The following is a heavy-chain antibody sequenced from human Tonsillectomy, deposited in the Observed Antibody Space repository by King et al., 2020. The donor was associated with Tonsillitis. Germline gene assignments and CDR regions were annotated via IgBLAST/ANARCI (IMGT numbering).Heavy chain of an antibody. CDR1: GDSVSRNSAA. V-gene: IGHV6-1*01. CDR3: VRDELELRNNYYYYYGMDV. CDR2: TYYRSNWYN. Sequence: VQLQQSGPGLVKPSQTLSLTCAISGDSVSRNSAAWNWIRQSPSRGLEWLGRTYYRSNWYNDYSISVKGRITINPDTSKNQFSLQLKSVTPEDTAVYYCVRDELELRNNYYYYYGMDVWGQGTTVTVSS. J-gene: IGHJ6*01. D-gene: IGHD1-7*01.